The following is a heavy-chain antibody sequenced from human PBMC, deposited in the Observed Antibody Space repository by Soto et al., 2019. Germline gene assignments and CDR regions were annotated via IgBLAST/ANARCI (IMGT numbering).Heavy chain of an antibody. Sequence: PGGSLRLSCAASGFTFSSYGMHWVRQAPGKGLEWVAVIWYDGSNKYYADSVKGRFTISRDNSKNTLYLQMNSLRAEDTAVYYCARSLRLLARRGWHYYYGMDVWGQGTTVTVSS. CDR2: IWYDGSNK. V-gene: IGHV3-33*01. J-gene: IGHJ6*02. CDR1: GFTFSSYG. CDR3: ARSLRLLARRGWHYYYGMDV. D-gene: IGHD3-22*01.